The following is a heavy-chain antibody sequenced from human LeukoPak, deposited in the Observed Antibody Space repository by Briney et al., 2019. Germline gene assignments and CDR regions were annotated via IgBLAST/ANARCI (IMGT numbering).Heavy chain of an antibody. Sequence: SQTLSLTCAISGDSVSSNSAAWNWIRQSPSRGLEWLGRTYYRSKWYNDYAVSVKSRITINPDTSKNQFSLQLNSVTPEDTAVYYCASGEYSSGSLGLYGMDVWGQGTTVTVPS. CDR2: TYYRSKWYN. CDR1: GDSVSSNSAA. V-gene: IGHV6-1*01. CDR3: ASGEYSSGSLGLYGMDV. J-gene: IGHJ6*02. D-gene: IGHD6-19*01.